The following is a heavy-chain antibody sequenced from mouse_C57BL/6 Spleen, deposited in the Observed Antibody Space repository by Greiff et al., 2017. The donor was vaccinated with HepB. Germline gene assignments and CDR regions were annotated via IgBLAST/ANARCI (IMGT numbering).Heavy chain of an antibody. CDR1: GFSLTSYG. J-gene: IGHJ4*01. V-gene: IGHV2-5*01. Sequence: QVQLQQSGPGLVQPSQSLSITCTVSGFSLTSYGVHWVRQSPGKGLEWLGVIWRGGSTDYNAAFMSRLSITKDNSKSQVFLKMNSLQADDTAIYYCAKKDGSSYPYAMDYWGQGTSVTVSS. D-gene: IGHD1-1*01. CDR3: AKKDGSSYPYAMDY. CDR2: IWRGGST.